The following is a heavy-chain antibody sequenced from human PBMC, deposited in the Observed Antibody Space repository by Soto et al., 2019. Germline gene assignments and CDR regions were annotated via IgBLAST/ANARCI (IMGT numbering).Heavy chain of an antibody. CDR2: INAGNGNT. CDR3: ARDGGSSGWRPNWFDP. V-gene: IGHV1-3*01. CDR1: GYTFTSYA. D-gene: IGHD6-19*01. J-gene: IGHJ5*02. Sequence: QVQLVQSGAEVKKPGASVKVSCKASGYTFTSYAMHWVRQAPGQRLEWMGWINAGNGNTKYSQKFQGRVTITRDTSASTAYMELSSLRSEDTAVYYCARDGGSSGWRPNWFDPWGQGTLVTVSS.